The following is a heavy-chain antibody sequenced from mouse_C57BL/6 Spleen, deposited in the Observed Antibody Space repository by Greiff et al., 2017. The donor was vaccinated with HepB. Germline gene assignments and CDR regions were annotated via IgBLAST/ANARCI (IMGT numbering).Heavy chain of an antibody. Sequence: VQLQQSGAELVKPGASVKISCKASGYAFSSYWMNWVKQRPGKGLEWIGQIYPGDGDTNYNGKFKGKATLTADKSSSTAYMQLSSLTSEDSAVYFCARSKIYYYGSSYVEAMDYWGQGTSVTVSS. CDR2: IYPGDGDT. CDR1: GYAFSSYW. CDR3: ARSKIYYYGSSYVEAMDY. J-gene: IGHJ4*01. V-gene: IGHV1-80*01. D-gene: IGHD1-1*01.